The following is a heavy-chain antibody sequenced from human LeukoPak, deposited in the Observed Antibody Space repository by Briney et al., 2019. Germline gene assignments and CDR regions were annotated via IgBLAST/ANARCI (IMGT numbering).Heavy chain of an antibody. V-gene: IGHV3-30*18. J-gene: IGHJ5*02. CDR2: ISYDGSNK. D-gene: IGHD6-19*01. Sequence: GGSLRLSCAASGFTFSSYGMPWVRQAPGKGLEWVAVISYDGSNKYYADSVKGRFTISRDNSKNTLYLQMNSLRAEDTAVYYCAKDDSGSGWLNWSDPWGQGTLVTVSS. CDR1: GFTFSSYG. CDR3: AKDDSGSGWLNWSDP.